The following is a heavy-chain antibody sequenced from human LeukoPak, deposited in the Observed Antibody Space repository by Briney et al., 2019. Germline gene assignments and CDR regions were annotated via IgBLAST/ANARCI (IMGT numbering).Heavy chain of an antibody. CDR2: IYYSGST. J-gene: IGHJ4*02. D-gene: IGHD3-10*01. Sequence: GSLRLSCTVSGGSFSGSSYYWSWIRQPPGKGLEWIGSIYYSGSTYYNPSLKSRVTISVDTSKNQFSLKLNSVTATDTAVYYCARHYGPWGQGTLVTVSS. CDR1: GGSFSGSSYY. CDR3: ARHYGP. V-gene: IGHV4-39*01.